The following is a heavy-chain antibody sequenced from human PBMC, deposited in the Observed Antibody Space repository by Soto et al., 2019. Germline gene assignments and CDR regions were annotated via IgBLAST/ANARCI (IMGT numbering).Heavy chain of an antibody. J-gene: IGHJ6*02. CDR1: GGSISSGGYY. CDR2: IYYSGST. V-gene: IGHV4-31*03. Sequence: ASETLSLTCTVSGGSISSGGYYWSWIRQHPGKGLEWIGYIYYSGSTYYNPSLKSRVTISVDTSKNQFSLKLSSVTAADTAVYYCARVDSSSSYYYYGMDVWGQGTTVTVSS. D-gene: IGHD6-6*01. CDR3: ARVDSSSSYYYYGMDV.